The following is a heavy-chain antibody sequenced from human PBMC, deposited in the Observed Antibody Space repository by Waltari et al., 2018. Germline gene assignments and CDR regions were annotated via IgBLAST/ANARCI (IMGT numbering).Heavy chain of an antibody. CDR3: AKEGIAAPPPVSYYYYYMDV. Sequence: QVQLVESGGGVVQPGRSLRLSCAASGFTFSSYGMHWVRQAPGKGLGWVAVISYDGSNKYYADSVKGRFTISRDNSKNTLYLQMNSLRAEDTAVYYCAKEGIAAPPPVSYYYYYMDVWGKGTTVTISS. V-gene: IGHV3-30*18. CDR2: ISYDGSNK. CDR1: GFTFSSYG. J-gene: IGHJ6*03. D-gene: IGHD6-6*01.